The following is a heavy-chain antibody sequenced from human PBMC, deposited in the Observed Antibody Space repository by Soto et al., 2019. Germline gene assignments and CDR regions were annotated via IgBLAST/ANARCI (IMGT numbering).Heavy chain of an antibody. Sequence: SETLSLTCAVSGGSVTSGSYYWSWIRQPPGKGLEWIGYIYYSGSTNYNPSLKSRVTISADTSKNQFSLKVRSVTAADTAIYYCARAISTGYNILTGYYMDYWGQGALVTVSS. CDR1: GGSVTSGSYY. D-gene: IGHD3-9*01. CDR3: ARAISTGYNILTGYYMDY. V-gene: IGHV4-61*01. J-gene: IGHJ4*02. CDR2: IYYSGST.